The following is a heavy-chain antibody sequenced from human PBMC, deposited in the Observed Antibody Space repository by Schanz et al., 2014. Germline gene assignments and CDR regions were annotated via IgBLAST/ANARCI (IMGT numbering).Heavy chain of an antibody. CDR3: ARDGVAATTDFEY. D-gene: IGHD1-1*01. CDR2: IRQDVRAK. V-gene: IGHV3-7*01. Sequence: DVQLVESGGTLVRPGGSLRLSCAASGFNFSSHWMTWVRQAPGRGLEWVANIRQDVRAKYYVDSVKGRFTISRDNIASSLFLQMNSLRADDTAVYYCARDGVAATTDFEYWGQGALVTVSS. CDR1: GFNFSSHW. J-gene: IGHJ4*02.